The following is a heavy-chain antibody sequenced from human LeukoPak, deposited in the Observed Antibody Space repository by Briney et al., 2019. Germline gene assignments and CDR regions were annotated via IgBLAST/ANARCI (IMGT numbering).Heavy chain of an antibody. Sequence: SETLSLTCTVSGGSISSSSYYWGWIRQPPGKGLEWIGSIYYSGSTYYNPSLKSRVTISVDTSKNQFSLKLSSVTAADTAVYYCARHGYSSSWYGYFQHWGQGTLVTVSS. CDR2: IYYSGST. CDR1: GGSISSSSYY. J-gene: IGHJ1*01. CDR3: ARHGYSSSWYGYFQH. D-gene: IGHD6-13*01. V-gene: IGHV4-39*01.